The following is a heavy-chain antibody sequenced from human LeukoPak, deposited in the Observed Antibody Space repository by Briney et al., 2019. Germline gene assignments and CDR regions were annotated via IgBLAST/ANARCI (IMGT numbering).Heavy chain of an antibody. J-gene: IGHJ3*02. V-gene: IGHV4-30-2*01. D-gene: IGHD2-21*02. CDR2: IYHSGST. CDR1: GGSISSGGYA. Sequence: SETLSLTCAVSGGSISSGGYAWSWIRQPPGKGLEWIGYIYHSGSTYYNPSLKSRVTISVDRSKNQFSLKLSSVTAADTAVYYCARSYCGGDCYYRRTHAFDIWGQGTMVTVSS. CDR3: ARSYCGGDCYYRRTHAFDI.